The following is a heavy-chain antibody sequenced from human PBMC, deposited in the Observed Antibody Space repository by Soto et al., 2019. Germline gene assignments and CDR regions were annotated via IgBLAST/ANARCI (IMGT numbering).Heavy chain of an antibody. D-gene: IGHD1-1*01. CDR2: ISYDGSNK. Sequence: GGALRLSCAASGFIFSSYAMHWGRQAPGKGLEWVAVISYDGSNKYYADSVKGRFTISRDNSKNTLYLQMNSLRAEDTAVYYCARDTSRKYIIYYYYVMDIWGQGTTVTVSS. J-gene: IGHJ6*02. V-gene: IGHV3-30-3*01. CDR1: GFIFSSYA. CDR3: ARDTSRKYIIYYYYVMDI.